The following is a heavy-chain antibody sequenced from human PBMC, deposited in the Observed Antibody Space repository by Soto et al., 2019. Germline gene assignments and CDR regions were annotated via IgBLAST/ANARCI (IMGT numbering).Heavy chain of an antibody. CDR2: INHSRST. J-gene: IGHJ5*02. V-gene: IGHV4-34*01. Sequence: SETLSLTCAVYGGSFSGYYWSWIRQPPGKGLEWIGGINHSRSTNYNPSLKSRVTISVDTSKNQFSLKLSSVTAADTAVYYCARPFGYSSSWYRGRFDPWGQGTLVTVSS. D-gene: IGHD6-13*01. CDR3: ARPFGYSSSWYRGRFDP. CDR1: GGSFSGYY.